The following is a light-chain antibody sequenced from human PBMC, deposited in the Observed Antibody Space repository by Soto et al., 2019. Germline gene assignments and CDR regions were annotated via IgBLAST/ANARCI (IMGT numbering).Light chain of an antibody. CDR2: GAS. CDR1: QTVRSNY. CDR3: QQYGDFHPNT. Sequence: EIVLTQSPGTLSLSPGERATLSCRASQTVRSNYLAWYQQKPGQAPRLLIYGASSRAIGIPDRFSGSGSGTDFTLTISRLEPEDFAVYYCQQYGDFHPNTFGQETKLEIK. J-gene: IGKJ2*01. V-gene: IGKV3-20*01.